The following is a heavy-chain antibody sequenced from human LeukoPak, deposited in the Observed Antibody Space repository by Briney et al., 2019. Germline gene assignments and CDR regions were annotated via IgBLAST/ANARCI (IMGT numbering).Heavy chain of an antibody. CDR2: ISSSSSTI. J-gene: IGHJ4*02. D-gene: IGHD2/OR15-2a*01. Sequence: GGSLRLSCAASGFTFSSYSMNWVRQAPGKGLEWVSYISSSSSTIYYADSVKGRFTISRDNAKNSLYLQMNSLRAEDTAVYYCARDWFHAIDYWGQGTLVTVSS. V-gene: IGHV3-48*01. CDR3: ARDWFHAIDY. CDR1: GFTFSSYS.